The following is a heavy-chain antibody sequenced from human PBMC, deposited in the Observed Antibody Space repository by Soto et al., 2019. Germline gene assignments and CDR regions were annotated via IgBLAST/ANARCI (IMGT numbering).Heavy chain of an antibody. V-gene: IGHV4-39*01. CDR2: ISYSGST. CDR1: GGSISSRIYY. D-gene: IGHD5-12*01. J-gene: IGHJ4*02. CDR3: ARHKGTVTVYGGGYDSELDY. Sequence: PSETLSLTCTVSGGSISSRIYYWGWIRQPPGKGLEWIGSISYSGSTYHNPSLKSRVTISIDTSKNQFSLKLHSVTAADTAVYYCARHKGTVTVYGGGYDSELDYWGQGILVTVSS.